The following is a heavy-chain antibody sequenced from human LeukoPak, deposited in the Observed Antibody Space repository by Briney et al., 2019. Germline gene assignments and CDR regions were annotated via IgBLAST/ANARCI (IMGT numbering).Heavy chain of an antibody. D-gene: IGHD4-17*01. V-gene: IGHV3-23*01. CDR1: GFTFSSYA. Sequence: PGGSLRLSCAASGFTFSSYAMSWVRQAPGKGLEWVSAISGSGGSTYYADSVKGRFTISRDNSKNTLYLQMNSLRAEDTAVYYCAKGPTMTTVTTVFDYWGQGNLVTVSS. J-gene: IGHJ4*02. CDR3: AKGPTMTTVTTVFDY. CDR2: ISGSGGST.